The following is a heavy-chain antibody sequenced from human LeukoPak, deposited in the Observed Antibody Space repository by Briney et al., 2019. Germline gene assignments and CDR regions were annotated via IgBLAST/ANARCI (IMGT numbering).Heavy chain of an antibody. CDR2: INAGNGNT. CDR1: GYTFTSYA. Sequence: ASVKVSCKASGYTFTSYAMHWVRQAPGQRLEWMGWINAGNGNTKYSQKFQGRVTITRDTSASTAYMELGSLRSEDTAVYYCARAGGSGSGYGSGWYYDYWGQGTLVTVSS. V-gene: IGHV1-3*01. D-gene: IGHD6-19*01. CDR3: ARAGGSGSGYGSGWYYDY. J-gene: IGHJ4*02.